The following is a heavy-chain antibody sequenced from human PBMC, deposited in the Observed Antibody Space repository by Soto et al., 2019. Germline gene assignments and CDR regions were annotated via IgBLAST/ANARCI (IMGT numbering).Heavy chain of an antibody. V-gene: IGHV3-33*01. CDR3: ARVAAWDDDYGDYGSDY. Sequence: QVQLVESGGGVVQPGRSLRLSCAASGFTFSSYGMHWVRQAPGKGLEWVAVIWYDGSNKYYADSVKGRFTISRDNSKNTLYLQMNSLRAEDTAVYYCARVAAWDDDYGDYGSDYWGQGTLVTVSS. J-gene: IGHJ4*02. CDR2: IWYDGSNK. D-gene: IGHD4-17*01. CDR1: GFTFSSYG.